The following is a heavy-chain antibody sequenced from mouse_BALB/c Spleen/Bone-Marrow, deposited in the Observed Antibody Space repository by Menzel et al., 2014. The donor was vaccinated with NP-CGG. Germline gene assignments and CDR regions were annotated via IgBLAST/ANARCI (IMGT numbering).Heavy chain of an antibody. CDR1: GYTFNSHW. V-gene: IGHV1-9*01. Sequence: VQLQQSGAELMKPGASVKISCKATGYTFNSHWIEWVKQRPGHGLEWIGEILPGSGITNYNEKFKVKATFNADTSSNTAYMQLSSLTSEDSAVYYCARSPYWGQGTLVTVSA. CDR3: ARSPY. CDR2: ILPGSGIT. J-gene: IGHJ3*01.